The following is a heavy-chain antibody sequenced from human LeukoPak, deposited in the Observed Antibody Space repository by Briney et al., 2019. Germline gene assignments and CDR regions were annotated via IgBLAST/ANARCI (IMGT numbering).Heavy chain of an antibody. V-gene: IGHV3-7*01. Sequence: GGSLRLSCAASGLTFSRYWMSWVRQAPGKGLEWVANIKRDGNEKYYVDSVKGRFSISRDNAKNSLYLQMDSLRAEDTAVYYCAKEGAYPIITYDSWGQGALVTVSS. CDR2: IKRDGNEK. D-gene: IGHD3-10*01. CDR1: GLTFSRYW. J-gene: IGHJ5*01. CDR3: AKEGAYPIITYDS.